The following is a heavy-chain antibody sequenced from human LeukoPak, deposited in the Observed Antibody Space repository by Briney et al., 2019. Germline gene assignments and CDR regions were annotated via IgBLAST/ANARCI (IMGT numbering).Heavy chain of an antibody. CDR1: GVSISSYY. V-gene: IGHV4-59*01. J-gene: IGHJ6*03. Sequence: SETLSLTCTVSGVSISSYYWSWIRQPPGKGLEWIGYIHYSGSTNYNPSLKSRITISVATSKNQFSLRLSSVTAADTAVYYCARVQGGDWAGRNNNYYYYMDVWGKGTTVTISS. CDR2: IHYSGST. D-gene: IGHD1/OR15-1a*01. CDR3: ARVQGGDWAGRNNNYYYYMDV.